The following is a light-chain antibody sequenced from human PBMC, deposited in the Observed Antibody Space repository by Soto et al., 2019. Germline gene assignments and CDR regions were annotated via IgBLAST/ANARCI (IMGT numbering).Light chain of an antibody. V-gene: IGLV1-51*01. CDR2: DDN. J-gene: IGLJ2*01. CDR1: SSNIGNNY. CDR3: GTWDSSLSVVV. Sequence: QSVLTQPPSVSAAPGQTVSISCSGSSSNIGNNYVSWYRQLPGTVPKLLTYDDNKRPSGIPDRFSGSKSGTSATLGITGLQTGDEADYYCGTWDSSLSVVVFGGGTKLTVL.